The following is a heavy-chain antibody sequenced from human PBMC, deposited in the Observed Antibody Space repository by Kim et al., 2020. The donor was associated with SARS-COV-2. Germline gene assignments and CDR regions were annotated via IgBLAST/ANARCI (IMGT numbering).Heavy chain of an antibody. J-gene: IGHJ3*02. CDR3: ARGGLGGSYSGAFDI. D-gene: IGHD1-26*01. CDR2: IIPIFGTA. Sequence: SVKVSCKASGGTFSSYAISWVRQAPGQGLEWMGGIIPIFGTANYAQKFQGRVTITADESTSTAYMELSSLRSEDTAVYYCARGGLGGSYSGAFDIWGQGTMVTVSS. CDR1: GGTFSSYA. V-gene: IGHV1-69*13.